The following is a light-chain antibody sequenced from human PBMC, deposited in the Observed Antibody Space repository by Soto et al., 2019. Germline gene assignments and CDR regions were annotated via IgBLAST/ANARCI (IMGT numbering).Light chain of an antibody. CDR3: QAYDSSLSSVV. Sequence: QSVLTQPPSVSGAPGQRITISCTGTSSNIGAGYDVNWYQQPPGTAPKLLIYGNSNRPSGVPDRFAGSKSGTSASLAITGLQAEDEADYYCQAYDSSLSSVVFAGGTKLTVL. V-gene: IGLV1-40*01. J-gene: IGLJ2*01. CDR1: SSNIGAGYD. CDR2: GNS.